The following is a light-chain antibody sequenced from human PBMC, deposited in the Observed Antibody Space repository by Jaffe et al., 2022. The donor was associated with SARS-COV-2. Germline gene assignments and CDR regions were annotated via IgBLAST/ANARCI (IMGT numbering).Light chain of an antibody. V-gene: IGKV1-17*01. CDR1: RGIGND. J-gene: IGKJ1*01. CDR3: LQHRSYPRT. CDR2: TAS. Sequence: DIEMTQSPSSLSASVGDRVTITCRASRGIGNDLGWFQQRPGKAPRRLISTASTLDTGVPPRFSGSGSGTEFTLTISSLQPEDLATYYCLQHRSYPRTFGQGTKVEIK.